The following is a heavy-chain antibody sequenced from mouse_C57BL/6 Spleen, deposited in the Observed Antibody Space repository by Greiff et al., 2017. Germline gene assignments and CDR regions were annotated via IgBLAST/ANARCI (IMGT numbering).Heavy chain of an antibody. CDR2: INPSTGGT. V-gene: IGHV1-43*01. CDR3: ARGGYFDV. J-gene: IGHJ1*03. CDR1: GYSFTGYY. Sequence: EVKLVESGPELVKPGASVKISCKASGYSFTGYYMHWVKQSSEKSLEWIGEINPSTGGTSYNQKFKGKATLTVDKSSSTAYMQLKSLTSEDSAVYYCARGGYFDVWGTGTTVTVSS.